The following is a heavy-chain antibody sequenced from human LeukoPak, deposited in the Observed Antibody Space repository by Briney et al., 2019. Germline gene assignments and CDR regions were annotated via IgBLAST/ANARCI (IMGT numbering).Heavy chain of an antibody. J-gene: IGHJ4*02. CDR1: GGSISSSSYY. Sequence: SETLSLTCTVSGGSISSSSYYWGWIRQPPGKGLEWIGSIYYSGSTYYNPCLKSRFTISVDTSKNQFSLKLSSVTAADTAVYYCARSGNTMVRGAIFDYWGQGTLVTVSS. CDR2: IYYSGST. D-gene: IGHD3-10*01. CDR3: ARSGNTMVRGAIFDY. V-gene: IGHV4-39*01.